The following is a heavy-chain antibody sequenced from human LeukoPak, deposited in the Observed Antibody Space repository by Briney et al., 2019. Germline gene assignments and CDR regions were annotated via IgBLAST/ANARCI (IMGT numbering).Heavy chain of an antibody. J-gene: IGHJ4*02. V-gene: IGHV4-59*08. D-gene: IGHD3-10*01. CDR3: ATRGY. CDR1: GGSISSDY. CDR2: IYNSGSN. Sequence: SETLSLTCTVSGGSISSDYWQWVRQPPGKGLEWVGYIYNSGSNTYNPSLKRRVTISIDTTKNQFSLKLTSATAADTAVYYCATRGYWGQRTLVTVSS.